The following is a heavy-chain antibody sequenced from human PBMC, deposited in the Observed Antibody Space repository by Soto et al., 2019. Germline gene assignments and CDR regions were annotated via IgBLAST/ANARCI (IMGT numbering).Heavy chain of an antibody. Sequence: ETLSPPSPFPGGSISIIISSWGGFPRPPGKGLEWIGSIYYSGSTYYNPSLKSRVTISVDTSKNQFSLKLSSVTAADTAVYYCASPGGDIWFGEFYYGMEVWGQGTTVTVSS. V-gene: IGHV4-39*01. CDR3: ASPGGDIWFGEFYYGMEV. CDR2: IYYSGST. CDR1: GGSISIIISS. J-gene: IGHJ6*02. D-gene: IGHD3-10*01.